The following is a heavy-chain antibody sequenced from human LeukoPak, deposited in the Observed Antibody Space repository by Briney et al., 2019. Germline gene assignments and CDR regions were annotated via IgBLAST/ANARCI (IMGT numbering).Heavy chain of an antibody. CDR3: ARVPYYDFWSGPRSMDV. CDR2: ISAHNGNT. Sequence: ASVKVSCKASGYTFTSYGISWVRQAPGQGLEWMGWISAHNGNTNYAQKLQGRVTMTTDTSTSTAYMELRSLRSDDTAVYYCARVPYYDFWSGPRSMDVWGQGTTVTVSS. CDR1: GYTFTSYG. J-gene: IGHJ6*02. D-gene: IGHD3-3*01. V-gene: IGHV1-18*01.